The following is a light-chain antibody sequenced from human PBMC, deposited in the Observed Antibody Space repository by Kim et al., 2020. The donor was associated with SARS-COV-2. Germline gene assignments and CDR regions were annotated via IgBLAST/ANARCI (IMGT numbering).Light chain of an antibody. CDR1: SSDVGSYNI. CDR3: CSYAGSSTYV. J-gene: IGLJ1*01. CDR2: EVS. Sequence: QSITISCTGTSSDVGSYNIVSWYQQHPGKAPKLMIYEVSKRPSGVSNRFSGSKSGNTASLTISGLQAEDEADYYCCSYAGSSTYVFGTGTKVTVL. V-gene: IGLV2-23*02.